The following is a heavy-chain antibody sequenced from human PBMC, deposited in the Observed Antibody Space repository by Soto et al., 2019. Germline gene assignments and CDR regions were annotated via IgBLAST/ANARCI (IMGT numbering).Heavy chain of an antibody. Sequence: QVQLVESGGGVVQPGRSLRLSCADSGFIFSSHAMHWVRQAPGKGLEWVAIITYDGSNAYYADSVKGRFTISRDNSKNTLYLQMNSLKVEDTAMYYCARDRYGVGATSEGYWYCDLWGRGTLVSVSS. J-gene: IGHJ2*01. CDR1: GFIFSSHA. CDR2: ITYDGSNA. D-gene: IGHD1-26*01. V-gene: IGHV3-30-3*01. CDR3: ARDRYGVGATSEGYWYCDL.